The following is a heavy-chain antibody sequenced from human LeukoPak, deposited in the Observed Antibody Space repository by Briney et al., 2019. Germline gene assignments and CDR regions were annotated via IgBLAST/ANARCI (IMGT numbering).Heavy chain of an antibody. J-gene: IGHJ5*02. CDR2: ISSSSSYI. CDR3: ARGIAVAGTGWFDP. D-gene: IGHD6-19*01. Sequence: GGSLRLSCAASGFTFSSYAMSWVRQAPGEGLEWVSSISSSSSYIYYADSVKGRFTISRDNAKNSLYLQMNSLRAEDTAVYYCARGIAVAGTGWFDPWGQGTLVTVSS. CDR1: GFTFSSYA. V-gene: IGHV3-21*01.